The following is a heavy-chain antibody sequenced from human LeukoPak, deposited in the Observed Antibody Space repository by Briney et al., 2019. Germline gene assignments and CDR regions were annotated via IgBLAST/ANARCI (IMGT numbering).Heavy chain of an antibody. V-gene: IGHV3-23*01. D-gene: IGHD1-26*01. CDR1: GFTFSSYA. CDR2: ISGSGGST. J-gene: IGHJ4*02. CDR3: ARIVGATGY. Sequence: QSGGSLRLSCAVSGFTFSSYAMSWVRQAPGKGLEWVSAISGSGGSTYYADSVKGRFTISRDNSKNTLYLQMNSLRAEDTAVYYCARIVGATGYWGQGTLVTVSS.